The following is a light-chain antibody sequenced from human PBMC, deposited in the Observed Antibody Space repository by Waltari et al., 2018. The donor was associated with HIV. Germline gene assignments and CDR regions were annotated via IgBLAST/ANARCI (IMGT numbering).Light chain of an antibody. Sequence: DIVLTQSPAPLSLSRGAGATLSCRASQSVGSYLAWYQQKPRPAPGLLIYDASHTATGTPARFIGSGSATYSILTIRSLAPEDFAVYSCQPHRSWPLTFGGGTKVEIK. J-gene: IGKJ4*01. V-gene: IGKV3-11*01. CDR1: QSVGSY. CDR3: QPHRSWPLT. CDR2: DAS.